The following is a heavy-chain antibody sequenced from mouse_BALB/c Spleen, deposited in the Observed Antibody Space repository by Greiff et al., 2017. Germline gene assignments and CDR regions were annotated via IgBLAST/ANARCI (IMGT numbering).Heavy chain of an antibody. V-gene: IGHV5-12-1*01. CDR3: ARHDYSSFAY. D-gene: IGHD2-4*01. Sequence: EVKLVESGGGLVKPGGSLKLSCAASGFAFSSYDMSWVRQTPEKRLEWVAYISSGGGSTYYPDTVKGRFTISRDNAKNTLYLEMSSLKSEDTAMYYCARHDYSSFAYWGQGTLVTVSA. J-gene: IGHJ3*01. CDR1: GFAFSSYD. CDR2: ISSGGGST.